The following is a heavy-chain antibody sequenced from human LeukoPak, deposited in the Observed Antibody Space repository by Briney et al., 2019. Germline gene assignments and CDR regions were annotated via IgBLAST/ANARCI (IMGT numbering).Heavy chain of an antibody. CDR1: GGTLSRYA. CDR3: ATATIFGVVAYFDY. D-gene: IGHD3-3*01. CDR2: IIPIFGTA. V-gene: IGHV1-69*13. J-gene: IGHJ4*02. Sequence: ASVKVSCKACGGTLSRYAISWVRQAPGQGLAWMGGIIPIFGTANYAQKFQGRVTITADESTSTAYMELSSLRSEDTAVYYCATATIFGVVAYFDYWGQGTLVTVSS.